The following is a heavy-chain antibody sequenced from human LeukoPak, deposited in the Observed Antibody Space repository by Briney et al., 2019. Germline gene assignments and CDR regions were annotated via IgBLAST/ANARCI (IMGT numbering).Heavy chain of an antibody. J-gene: IGHJ4*02. D-gene: IGHD5-18*01. CDR1: GYMFTTYS. Sequence: ASVKVSCKTSGYMFTTYSITWVRQAPGQGLQWMGWISPYNGNTNYAQRLQDRVTLTTATSTSTAYMELRSLISDDTAVYYCARSNVDTSMTQIDYWGQGTLVTVSS. V-gene: IGHV1-18*01. CDR2: ISPYNGNT. CDR3: ARSNVDTSMTQIDY.